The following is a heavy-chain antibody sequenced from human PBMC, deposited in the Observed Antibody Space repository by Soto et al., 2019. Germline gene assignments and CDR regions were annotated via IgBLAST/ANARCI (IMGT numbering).Heavy chain of an antibody. J-gene: IGHJ5*02. CDR2: IIPIFGTA. CDR1: GGTFSSYA. Sequence: GASVKVSCKASGGTFSSYAISWVRQAPGQGLEWMGGIIPIFGTANYAQKFQGRVTITADESTSTAYMELSSLRSEDTAVYYCARDRHPGRPIAARPLGYTWFDPWGQGTLVTVSS. V-gene: IGHV1-69*13. D-gene: IGHD6-6*01. CDR3: ARDRHPGRPIAARPLGYTWFDP.